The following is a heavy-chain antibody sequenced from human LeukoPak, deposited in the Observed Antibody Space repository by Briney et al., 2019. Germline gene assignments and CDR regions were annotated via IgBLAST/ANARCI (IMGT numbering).Heavy chain of an antibody. CDR2: IYHSGST. Sequence: SQTLSLTCTVSGGSISSGGYYWSWIRQPPGKGLEWIGYIYHSGSTYYNPSLKSRVTISVDRSKNQFSLKLSSVTAADTAVYYCARESDQLLHALDYWGQGTLVTVSS. J-gene: IGHJ4*02. D-gene: IGHD2-2*01. CDR3: ARESDQLLHALDY. CDR1: GGSISSGGYY. V-gene: IGHV4-30-2*01.